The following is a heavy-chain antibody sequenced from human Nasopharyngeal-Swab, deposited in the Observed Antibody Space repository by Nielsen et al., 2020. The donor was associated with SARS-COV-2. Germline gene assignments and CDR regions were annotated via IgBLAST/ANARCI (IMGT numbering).Heavy chain of an antibody. V-gene: IGHV1-46*01. J-gene: IGHJ6*02. CDR2: INPSGGST. CDR3: ARVLGATDGMDV. D-gene: IGHD1-26*01. Sequence: ASVKVSCKASGYSFTSYYMHWVRQAPGQGLEWMGIINPSGGSTSYAQKFQGRVTMTRDTSTSTVYMELSSLRSGDTAVYYCARVLGATDGMDVWGQGTTVTVSS. CDR1: GYSFTSYY.